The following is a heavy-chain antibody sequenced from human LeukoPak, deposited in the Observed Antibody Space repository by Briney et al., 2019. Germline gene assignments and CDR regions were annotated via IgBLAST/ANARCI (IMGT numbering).Heavy chain of an antibody. CDR2: INHSGST. D-gene: IGHD6-13*01. V-gene: IGHV4-34*01. CDR3: ARGRRGIATSPFGI. J-gene: IGHJ3*02. CDR1: GGSFSGYY. Sequence: PSETLSLTCAVYGGSFSGYYWSWIRQPPGKGLEWIGEINHSGSTNYNPSLKSRVTISVDTSKNQFSLKLSPVTAADTAVYYCARGRRGIATSPFGIWGQGTMVTVSS.